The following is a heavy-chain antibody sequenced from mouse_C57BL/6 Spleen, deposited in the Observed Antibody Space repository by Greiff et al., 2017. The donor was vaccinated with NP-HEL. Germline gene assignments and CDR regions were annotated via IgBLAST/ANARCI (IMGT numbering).Heavy chain of an antibody. Sequence: EVMLVESGGGLVKPGGSLKLSCAASGFTFSDYGMHWVRQAPEKGLEWVASISSGSSPIYYADTVKGRFTISRDNAKNTLFLQMTSLRSEDTAMYYCARRYDYGLYAMDYWGQGTSVTVSS. CDR1: GFTFSDYG. J-gene: IGHJ4*01. V-gene: IGHV5-17*01. D-gene: IGHD2-4*01. CDR2: ISSGSSPI. CDR3: ARRYDYGLYAMDY.